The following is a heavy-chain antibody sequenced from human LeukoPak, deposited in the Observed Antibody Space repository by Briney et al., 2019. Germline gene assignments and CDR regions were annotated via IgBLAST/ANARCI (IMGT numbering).Heavy chain of an antibody. Sequence: PGGSLRLSCAASGFTFSSYAMHWVRQAPGKGLEYVSAISSNGGSTYYANSVKGRFTISRDNSKNTLYLQMGSLRAEDMAVYYCAMTAASMDVWGKGITVTVSS. J-gene: IGHJ6*03. CDR3: AMTAASMDV. CDR1: GFTFSSYA. V-gene: IGHV3-64*01. CDR2: ISSNGGST. D-gene: IGHD2-15*01.